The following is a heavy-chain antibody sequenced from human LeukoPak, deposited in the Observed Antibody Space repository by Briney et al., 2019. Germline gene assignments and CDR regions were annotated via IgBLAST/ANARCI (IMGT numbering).Heavy chain of an antibody. D-gene: IGHD3-22*01. V-gene: IGHV4-34*01. CDR3: ARVLYYYDSSGYYYGPFDY. CDR1: GGSFSGYY. CDR2: INHSGST. Sequence: SETLSLTCAVYGGSFSGYYWSWIRQPPGKGLEWIGEINHSGSTNYNPSLKSRVTISVDTSKNQFSLKLSSVTAADTAVYYCARVLYYYDSSGYYYGPFDYWGQGTLVTVSS. J-gene: IGHJ4*02.